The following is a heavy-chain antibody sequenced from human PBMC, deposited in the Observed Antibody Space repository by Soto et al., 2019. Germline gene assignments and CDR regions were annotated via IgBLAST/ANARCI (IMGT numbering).Heavy chain of an antibody. CDR3: SAGASSKIDY. CDR2: IKSDGGDT. Sequence: GGSLRLSCAASGFTFSTYWMHWVRQAPGKGLVWVSRIKSDGGDTSYADSVKGRFTISRDNAKNTLYLQMNSLRAEDTAVYYCSAGASSKIDYWGQGTLVTVSS. D-gene: IGHD6-6*01. V-gene: IGHV3-74*01. CDR1: GFTFSTYW. J-gene: IGHJ4*02.